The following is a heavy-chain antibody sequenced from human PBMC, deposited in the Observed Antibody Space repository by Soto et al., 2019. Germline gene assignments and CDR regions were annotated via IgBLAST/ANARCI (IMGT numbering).Heavy chain of an antibody. CDR2: MYNSGST. D-gene: IGHD6-19*01. CDR1: GGSVSSGSYY. V-gene: IGHV4-61*01. Sequence: SETLSLTCTVSGGSVSSGSYYWSWIRQPPGKGLEWIGYMYNSGSTNYNPSLKSRVIISVDTSKNQFSLKLSSVTAADTAVYYCARVSSGWYYFDYWGQGTLVTVSS. CDR3: ARVSSGWYYFDY. J-gene: IGHJ4*02.